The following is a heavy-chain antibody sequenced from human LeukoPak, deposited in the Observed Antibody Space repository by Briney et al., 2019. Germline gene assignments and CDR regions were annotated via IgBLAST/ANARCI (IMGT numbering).Heavy chain of an antibody. J-gene: IGHJ4*02. CDR2: INHSGST. CDR3: ARGPGTWYYY. CDR1: VGSFSGYY. D-gene: IGHD6-13*01. Sequence: SETLSLTCAVYVGSFSGYYWSWIRQPPGKGLEWIGEINHSGSTNYNPSLKSRVTISIDTSKNQFSLKLSSVTAADTALYYCARGPGTWYYYWGQGTLVTVSS. V-gene: IGHV4-34*01.